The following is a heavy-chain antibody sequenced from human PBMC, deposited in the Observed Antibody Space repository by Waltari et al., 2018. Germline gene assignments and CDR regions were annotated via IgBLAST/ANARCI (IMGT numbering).Heavy chain of an antibody. CDR1: GFTFSSYS. CDR2: ISSSSSYI. Sequence: EVQLVESGGGLVKPGGSLRLSCAASGFTFSSYSMNWVRQAPGKGLELVSSISSSSSYIYYADSVKGRFTISRDNAKNSLYLQMNSLRAEDTAVYYCAREGGYYYDSSALSYWGQGTLVTVSS. D-gene: IGHD3-22*01. CDR3: AREGGYYYDSSALSY. V-gene: IGHV3-21*01. J-gene: IGHJ4*02.